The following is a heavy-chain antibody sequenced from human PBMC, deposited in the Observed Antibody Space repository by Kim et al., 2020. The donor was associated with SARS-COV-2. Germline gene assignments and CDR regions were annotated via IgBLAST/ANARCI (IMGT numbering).Heavy chain of an antibody. J-gene: IGHJ3*02. D-gene: IGHD4-4*01. V-gene: IGHV3-23*01. CDR3: AKQKSNSMEDAFEI. CDR1: GFIYDNYA. Sequence: GGSLRLSCAASGFIYDNYAMSWVRQAPGKGLEWVSGISGGGGSRYYADSVKGRFIISRDNSKNTLYLQMNSLRAEDTALYYCAKQKSNSMEDAFEIWGQGTMVPVSS. CDR2: ISGGGGSR.